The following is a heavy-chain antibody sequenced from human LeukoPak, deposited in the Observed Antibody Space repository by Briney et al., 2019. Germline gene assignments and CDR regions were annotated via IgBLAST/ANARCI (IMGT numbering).Heavy chain of an antibody. CDR2: IYYSGTT. Sequence: PSETLSLTCTVSGGSIGSSSYYWDWIRQPPGKGLEWIGSIYYSGTTYYNPSLKSRVTISVDTSKNQFSLKLSSVTAADTAVYYCARRYVRFGEFFLSNWGQGTLVTVSS. CDR1: GGSIGSSSYY. J-gene: IGHJ4*02. D-gene: IGHD3-10*01. V-gene: IGHV4-39*01. CDR3: ARRYVRFGEFFLSN.